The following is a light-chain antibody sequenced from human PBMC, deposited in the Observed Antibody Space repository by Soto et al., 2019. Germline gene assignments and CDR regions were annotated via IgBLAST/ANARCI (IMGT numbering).Light chain of an antibody. CDR2: DAS. V-gene: IGKV3D-15*01. Sequence: ETVMTQSPGTLSVSLGERATLSCRAGQSVSSYLAWYQQKPGQAPRLLIYDASNRATGIPARFSGSGSGTEFTLAISSLQSEDFAVYYCQQYHNWPITFGQGTRLEI. CDR1: QSVSSY. CDR3: QQYHNWPIT. J-gene: IGKJ5*01.